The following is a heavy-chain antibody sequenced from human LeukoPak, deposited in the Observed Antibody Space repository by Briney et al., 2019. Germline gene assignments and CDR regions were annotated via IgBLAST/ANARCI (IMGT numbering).Heavy chain of an antibody. CDR3: ARDRTAMVRTPDDWFDP. D-gene: IGHD3-10*01. J-gene: IGHJ5*02. V-gene: IGHV1-18*01. CDR2: ISAYNGNT. Sequence: EASVKVSCKASGYTFTCYGISWVRQAPGQGLEWMGWISAYNGNTNYAQKLQGRVTMTTDTSTSTAYMELRSLRSDDTAVYYCARDRTAMVRTPDDWFDPWGQGTLVTVSS. CDR1: GYTFTCYG.